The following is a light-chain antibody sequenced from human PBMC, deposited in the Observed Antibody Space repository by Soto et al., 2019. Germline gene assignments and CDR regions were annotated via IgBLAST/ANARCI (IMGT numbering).Light chain of an antibody. Sequence: QSVLTQPASVSGSPGQSITISCTGTSSDVGGYDFVSWYQHHPGKAPKLMISEVSDRPSGVSDRFSGSKSGNTASLTISGLQGEDQAYYYCTSYTRSRTYVFGAGTKVTV. J-gene: IGLJ1*01. V-gene: IGLV2-14*01. CDR1: SSDVGGYDF. CDR3: TSYTRSRTYV. CDR2: EVS.